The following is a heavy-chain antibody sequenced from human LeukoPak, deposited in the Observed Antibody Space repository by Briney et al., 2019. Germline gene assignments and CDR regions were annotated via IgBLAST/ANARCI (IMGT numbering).Heavy chain of an antibody. CDR1: GGFFSGYY. V-gene: IGHV4-34*01. CDR2: INHSGST. J-gene: IGHJ4*02. Sequence: SETLSLTCAVYGGFFSGYYWSWIRQPPGKGLEWIGEINHSGSTNYNPSLKRRVTISVDTSKNQFSLKPSSVTAADTAVYYCATNPMVRGVEYYFDYWGQGTLVTVSS. CDR3: ATNPMVRGVEYYFDY. D-gene: IGHD3-10*01.